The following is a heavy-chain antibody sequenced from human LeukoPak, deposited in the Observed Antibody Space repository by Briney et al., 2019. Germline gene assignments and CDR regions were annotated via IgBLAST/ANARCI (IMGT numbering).Heavy chain of an antibody. V-gene: IGHV3-23*01. CDR1: GFTFSSYA. J-gene: IGHJ4*02. D-gene: IGHD2-2*01. CDR3: ARDTYSSSWHYDY. Sequence: GGSLRLSCAVSGFTFSSYAMSWVRQAPGKGLEWVSAISGSGGSTYYADSVKGRFTISRDNSKNTVYLQMNNLRVEDTAVYYCARDTYSSSWHYDYWGQGTLVTVSS. CDR2: ISGSGGST.